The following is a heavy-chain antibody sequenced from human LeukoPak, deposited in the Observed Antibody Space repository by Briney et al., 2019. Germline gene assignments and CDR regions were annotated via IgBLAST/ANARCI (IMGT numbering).Heavy chain of an antibody. D-gene: IGHD3-9*01. Sequence: SETLSLTCAVSGYSISSGYYWGWIRQPPGKGLEWIGSIYYSGSTYYNPSLKSRVTISVDTSKNQFSLKLSSVTAADTAVYYCARTYYDILTGYQQPDDYWGQGTLVTVSS. CDR3: ARTYYDILTGYQQPDDY. V-gene: IGHV4-38-2*01. J-gene: IGHJ4*02. CDR2: IYYSGST. CDR1: GYSISSGYY.